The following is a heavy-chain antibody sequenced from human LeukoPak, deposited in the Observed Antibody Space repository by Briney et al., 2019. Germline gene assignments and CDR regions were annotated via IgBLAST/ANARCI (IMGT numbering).Heavy chain of an antibody. D-gene: IGHD6-13*01. CDR1: GDSVSSNSAT. J-gene: IGHJ6*03. CDR3: ATTERSSWDQIYSYYYMDV. Sequence: SQTLSLTCAISGDSVSSNSATWNWIRQSPSRGLELLGRTYYRSKWYYDYAVSVKGRITIDPDTSKNQFSLQLNSLTPEDTAVYYCATTERSSWDQIYSYYYMDVWGKGATVTVSS. CDR2: TYYRSKWYY. V-gene: IGHV6-1*01.